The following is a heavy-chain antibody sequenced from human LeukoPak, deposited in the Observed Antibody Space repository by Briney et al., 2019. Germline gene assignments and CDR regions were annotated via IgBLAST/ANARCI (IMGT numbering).Heavy chain of an antibody. J-gene: IGHJ4*02. CDR3: ERTPFAEAYLAD. D-gene: IGHD3-16*01. V-gene: IGHV3-9*01. CDR1: GFTFDDYA. Sequence: GGSLRLSCAASGFTFDDYARHWVRQVPGKGLEWVSGINWNSGSIAYADSVKVRFTIARDNAKTSLYLQVNSLAADDTAVYYCERTPFAEAYLADWGQGTLVTASS. CDR2: INWNSGSI.